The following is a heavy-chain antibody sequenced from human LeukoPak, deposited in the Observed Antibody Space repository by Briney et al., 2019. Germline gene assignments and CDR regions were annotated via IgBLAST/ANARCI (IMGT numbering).Heavy chain of an antibody. Sequence: GGSLRLSCAASGFTFTNYGVSWVRQAPGKGLEWISVISGSGGNRNYGDAVKGRFTISRDNSNNTLYLQMNSLRAEDTAVYYCPRVRLNYDSRGLRYYFDYWGQGTLVTVSS. CDR2: ISGSGGNR. J-gene: IGHJ4*02. CDR1: GFTFTNYG. CDR3: PRVRLNYDSRGLRYYFDY. V-gene: IGHV3-23*01. D-gene: IGHD3-22*01.